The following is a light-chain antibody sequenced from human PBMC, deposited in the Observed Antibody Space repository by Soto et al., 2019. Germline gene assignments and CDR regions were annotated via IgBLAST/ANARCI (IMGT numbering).Light chain of an antibody. J-gene: IGKJ1*01. CDR1: QTVRNNY. CDR3: QQYNTWPRT. CDR2: DAY. V-gene: IGKV3-20*01. Sequence: EFVLTQSPGTLSLSPGERATLSCRASQTVRNNYLAWYQQKPGQAHRLLIYDAYSRATGIPDRFSGSGSGTDFTLTIRNLQSEDFAVYYCQQYNTWPRTFGQGTKVDIK.